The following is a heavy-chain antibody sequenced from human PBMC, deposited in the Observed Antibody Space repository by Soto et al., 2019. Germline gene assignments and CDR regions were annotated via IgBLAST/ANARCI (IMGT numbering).Heavy chain of an antibody. CDR2: IYYRGST. CDR3: GSLSPGSPPNFWSGYSEVYYYYYC. D-gene: IGHD3-3*01. Sequence: SQTLSLTGTVSRGSLSSSSYYWGWIRQPPGKGLEWIGSIYYRGSTYYNPSLKSRVTISVDTSKNQFSLKLSSVTAADTALYYCGSLSPGSPPNFWSGYSEVYYYYYC. V-gene: IGHV4-39*01. J-gene: IGHJ6*01. CDR1: RGSLSSSSYY.